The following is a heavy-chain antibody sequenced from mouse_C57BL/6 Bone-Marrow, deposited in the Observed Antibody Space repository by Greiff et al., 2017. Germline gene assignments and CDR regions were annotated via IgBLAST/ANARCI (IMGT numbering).Heavy chain of an antibody. CDR2: IDPENGDT. J-gene: IGHJ2*01. V-gene: IGHV14-4*01. CDR3: ARWGSFDY. CDR1: GFNIKDDY. Sequence: VHVKQSGAELVRPGASVKLSCTASGFNIKDDYMHWVKQRPEQGLEWIGWIDPENGDTEYASKFQGKATLTAEKSSSTAYMQLSSLTSEDSAVYFCARWGSFDYWGQGTTLTVSS. D-gene: IGHD2-3*01.